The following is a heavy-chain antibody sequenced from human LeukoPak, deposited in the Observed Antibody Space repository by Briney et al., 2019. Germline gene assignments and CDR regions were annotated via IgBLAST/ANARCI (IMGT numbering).Heavy chain of an antibody. Sequence: SWIRQPPGKGLEWIGYIYYSGSTYYNPSLKSRVTISVDTSKNQFSLKLSSVTAADTAVYYCARSRYYDSSGYQVWGHWGQGTLVTVSS. D-gene: IGHD3-22*01. CDR3: ARSRYYDSSGYQVWGH. V-gene: IGHV4-30-4*01. CDR2: IYYSGST. J-gene: IGHJ1*01.